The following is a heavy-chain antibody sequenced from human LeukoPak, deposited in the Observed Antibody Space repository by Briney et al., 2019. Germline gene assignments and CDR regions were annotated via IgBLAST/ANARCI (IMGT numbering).Heavy chain of an antibody. J-gene: IGHJ4*02. CDR1: GFTFSSYA. CDR2: ISYDGSNK. V-gene: IGHV3-30-3*01. CDR3: ATYDSSGYYHDY. Sequence: PGGSLRLSCAASGFTFSSYAMHWVRQAPGKGLEWVAVISYDGSNKYYADSVKGRFTISRDNSKNTLYLQMNSLRAEDTAVYYCATYDSSGYYHDYWGQGTLVTVSS. D-gene: IGHD3-22*01.